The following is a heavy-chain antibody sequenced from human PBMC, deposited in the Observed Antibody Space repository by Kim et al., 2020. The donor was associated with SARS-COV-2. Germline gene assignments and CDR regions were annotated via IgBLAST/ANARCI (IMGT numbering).Heavy chain of an antibody. D-gene: IGHD6-13*01. CDR2: IYYSGST. J-gene: IGHJ4*02. CDR1: GGSISSSSYY. V-gene: IGHV4-39*01. CDR3: ARHGISIAAGRCFDY. Sequence: SETLSLTCTVSGGSISSSSYYWGWIRQPPGKGLEWIGSIYYSGSTYYNPSLKSRVTISVDTSKNQFSLTLSSVTAADTAVYYCARHGISIAAGRCFDYWGQGTLVTVSS.